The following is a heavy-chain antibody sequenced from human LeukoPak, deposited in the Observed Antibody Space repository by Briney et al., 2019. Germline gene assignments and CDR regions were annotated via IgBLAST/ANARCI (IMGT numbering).Heavy chain of an antibody. Sequence: SETLSLTCTVSGGSLSSGSDYWSWIRQSAGKGLEWIGRIYASGSTNYNPSLKSRVTISVDTSKNQFSLKLSSVTAADSAVYYCARSGYSNFDYWGQGTLVTVSS. CDR1: GGSLSSGSDY. J-gene: IGHJ4*02. V-gene: IGHV4-61*02. CDR2: IYASGST. D-gene: IGHD3-3*01. CDR3: ARSGYSNFDY.